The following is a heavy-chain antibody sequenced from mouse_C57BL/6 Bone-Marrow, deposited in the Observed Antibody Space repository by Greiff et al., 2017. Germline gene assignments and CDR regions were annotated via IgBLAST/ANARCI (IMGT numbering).Heavy chain of an antibody. CDR2: IHPGDGDT. Sequence: QVHVQQSGAELVKPGSSVQISCKASGYAFRSYWMNWVQQRPGKSLEWIGQIHPGDGDTNYNGKFKGKGTLTADKSSSTAYMQLSSLTSEDSAVYYCARGAYWGQGTRVTVSA. CDR1: GYAFRSYW. V-gene: IGHV1-80*01. J-gene: IGHJ3*01. CDR3: ARGAY.